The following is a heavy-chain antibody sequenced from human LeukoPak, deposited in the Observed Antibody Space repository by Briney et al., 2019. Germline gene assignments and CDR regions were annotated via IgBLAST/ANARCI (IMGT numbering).Heavy chain of an antibody. CDR1: GLNFNIYS. CDR2: IASSTSTI. V-gene: IGHV3-48*04. J-gene: IGHJ4*02. Sequence: GGSLKLSCAASGLNFNIYSMNWVRQAPGKGLEWVSYIASSTSTIYYADSVKGRFTISRDNAKNSLYLQMSSLRVEDTAVYYCARDSDPRDHRSSPFDSWGQGTLVTVSS. CDR3: ARDSDPRDHRSSPFDS. D-gene: IGHD1-14*01.